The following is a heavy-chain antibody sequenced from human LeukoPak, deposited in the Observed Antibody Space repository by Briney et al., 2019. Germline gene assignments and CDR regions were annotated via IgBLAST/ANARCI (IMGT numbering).Heavy chain of an antibody. D-gene: IGHD2-2*01. CDR2: IYHSGST. V-gene: IGHV4-30-4*01. J-gene: IGHJ3*02. CDR1: GGSISSGDYY. CDR3: ARDREPAAISDAFDI. Sequence: SETLSLTCTVSGGSISSGDYYWSWIRQPPGKGLEWIGYIYHSGSTYYNPSLKSRVTISVDRSKNQFSLKLSSVTAADTAVYYCARDREPAAISDAFDIWGQGTMVTVSS.